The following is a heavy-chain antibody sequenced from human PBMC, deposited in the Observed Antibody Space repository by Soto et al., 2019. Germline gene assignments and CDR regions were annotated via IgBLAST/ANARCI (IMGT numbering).Heavy chain of an antibody. V-gene: IGHV5-51*01. CDR3: ARPLRHYYDSSGSPDAFDI. CDR1: GYSFTSYW. J-gene: IGHJ3*02. D-gene: IGHD3-22*01. CDR2: SYPGDSDT. Sequence: GESLKISCKGSGYSFTSYWIGWVRQIPGKGLEWMGISYPGDSDTRYSPSFQVQVTISADKSISTAYLQWSSLKDSDTGMYYCARPLRHYYDSSGSPDAFDIWGQGTMVTVSS.